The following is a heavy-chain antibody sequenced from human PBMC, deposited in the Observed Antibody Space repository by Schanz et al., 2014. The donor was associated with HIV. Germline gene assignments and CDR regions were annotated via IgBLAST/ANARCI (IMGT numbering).Heavy chain of an antibody. Sequence: EVQLLESGGNSVQPGGFLRLSCAASGFTFSSYWMSWVRQAPGKGLEWVANINEDGSEKYYVDSVKGRFTISRDNAKNSLHLQMNSLRAEDTAVYYCARFKGYRSGWPGSNWFDPWGQGTLVTVSS. CDR2: INEDGSEK. CDR1: GFTFSSYW. J-gene: IGHJ5*02. D-gene: IGHD6-19*01. CDR3: ARFKGYRSGWPGSNWFDP. V-gene: IGHV3-7*01.